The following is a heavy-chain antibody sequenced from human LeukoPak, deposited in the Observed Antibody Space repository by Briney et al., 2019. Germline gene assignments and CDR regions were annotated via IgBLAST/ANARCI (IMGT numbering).Heavy chain of an antibody. Sequence: ASVKVSFKASGYTFTGSYMQWVRQAPGQGLEWMGWINPNSGGTNYAQKFHGRVTMTRDTSISTAYMELSRLRSDDTAVYYCARPIAAAGRMNWFDPWGQGTLVTVSS. CDR2: INPNSGGT. CDR3: ARPIAAAGRMNWFDP. D-gene: IGHD6-13*01. V-gene: IGHV1-2*02. CDR1: GYTFTGSY. J-gene: IGHJ5*02.